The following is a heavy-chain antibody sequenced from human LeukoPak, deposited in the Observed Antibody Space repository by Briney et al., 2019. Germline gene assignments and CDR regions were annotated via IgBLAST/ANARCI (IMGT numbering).Heavy chain of an antibody. V-gene: IGHV4-4*07. J-gene: IGHJ4*02. CDR3: ARHGHYDFWSGYSIIPYYFDY. CDR2: IYSRGST. CDR1: GDSISNYW. Sequence: SETLSLTCTVSGDSISNYWWNWIRQPAGKGLEWIGRIYSRGSTNYNPSLKSRVTISVDTSKNQFSLKLSSVTAADTAVYYCARHGHYDFWSGYSIIPYYFDYWGQGTLVTVSS. D-gene: IGHD3-3*01.